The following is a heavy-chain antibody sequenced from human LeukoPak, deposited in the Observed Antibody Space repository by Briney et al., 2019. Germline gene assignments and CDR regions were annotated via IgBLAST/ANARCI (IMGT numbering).Heavy chain of an antibody. V-gene: IGHV4-59*01. CDR1: GGSISTYY. J-gene: IGHJ4*02. CDR3: ARGYSGSSYYFDV. CDR2: IYYSGST. D-gene: IGHD5-12*01. Sequence: SETPSLTCIVSGGSISTYYWSWIRQPPGKGLEWIGYIYYSGSTNYIPSLESRVTISVDTSKNHFSLNVTSVTAADTAVYYCARGYSGSSYYFDVWGQGTLATVSS.